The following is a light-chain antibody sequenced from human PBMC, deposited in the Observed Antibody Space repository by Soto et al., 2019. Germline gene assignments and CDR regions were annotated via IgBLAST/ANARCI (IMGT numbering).Light chain of an antibody. CDR2: EVT. Sequence: QSVLTQPPSVSGSPGQSVTISCTGTSSDIGSYDRVSWYQQPPGTAPRLMIYEVTNRPSGVPDRFSGSKSGNTASLTISGLQPEDETDYYCTSFTTSKTYIFGTGTKV. CDR3: TSFTTSKTYI. V-gene: IGLV2-18*02. CDR1: SSDIGSYDR. J-gene: IGLJ1*01.